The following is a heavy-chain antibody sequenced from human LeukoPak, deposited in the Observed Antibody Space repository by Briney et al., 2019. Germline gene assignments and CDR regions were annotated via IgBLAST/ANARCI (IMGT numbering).Heavy chain of an antibody. CDR1: GFIFTNYF. V-gene: IGHV3-7*01. Sequence: GGSLRLSCAASGFIFTNYFMSWVRQAPGKGLEWVASIKHDGSEKYYVDSVRGRFTISRDNTMNSLYLQMSSLRAQDTAVYYCATDRGWRTSGYYLYYFEYWGQGTLVTFSS. J-gene: IGHJ4*02. D-gene: IGHD3-3*01. CDR2: IKHDGSEK. CDR3: ATDRGWRTSGYYLYYFEY.